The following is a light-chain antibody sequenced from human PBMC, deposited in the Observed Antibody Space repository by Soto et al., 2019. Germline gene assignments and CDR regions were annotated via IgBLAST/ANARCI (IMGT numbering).Light chain of an antibody. Sequence: EIVLTQSPGTLSLSPGERATLSCRASQSISSGFLAWYQQKPGQAPRLLIYGASDTATGIPGRFSGSGFGPNFTLTISRLEPDDFAVYYCQQYHISPFTSGQGTRLEIK. CDR2: GAS. V-gene: IGKV3-20*01. J-gene: IGKJ5*01. CDR3: QQYHISPFT. CDR1: QSISSGF.